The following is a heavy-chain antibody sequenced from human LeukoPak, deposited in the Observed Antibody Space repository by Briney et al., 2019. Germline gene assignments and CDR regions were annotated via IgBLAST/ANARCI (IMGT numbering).Heavy chain of an antibody. V-gene: IGHV4-31*03. CDR3: ARDPYGANSGY. CDR1: GGSISSGTYY. J-gene: IGHJ4*02. Sequence: SETLSLTCTVSGGSISSGTYYWSWIRQHPGKGLEWIGYIYYSGITYYNPSLKSRATISVDMSKNQFSLKLSSVTAADTAVHYCARDPYGANSGYWGQGTLVTVSS. CDR2: IYYSGIT. D-gene: IGHD4-23*01.